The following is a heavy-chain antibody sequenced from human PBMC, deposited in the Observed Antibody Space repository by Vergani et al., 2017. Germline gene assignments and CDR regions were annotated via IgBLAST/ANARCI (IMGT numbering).Heavy chain of an antibody. Sequence: EVQLVESGGGLVQPGRSLRLSCTASGFTFGDYAMSWFRQAPGKGLEWVGFIRSKAYGGTTEYAASVKGRFTISRDDSKSIAYLQMNRLKTEDTAVYYCTHLRWIQPLDYYYGMDVWGQGTTVTVSS. V-gene: IGHV3-49*03. CDR1: GFTFGDYA. CDR2: IRSKAYGGTT. D-gene: IGHD5-18*01. CDR3: THLRWIQPLDYYYGMDV. J-gene: IGHJ6*02.